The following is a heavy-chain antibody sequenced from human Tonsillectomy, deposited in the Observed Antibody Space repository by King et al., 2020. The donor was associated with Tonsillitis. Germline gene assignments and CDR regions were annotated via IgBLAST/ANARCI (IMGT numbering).Heavy chain of an antibody. J-gene: IGHJ4*02. D-gene: IGHD6-13*01. CDR3: STEVLSPGIDYFDY. V-gene: IGHV3-15*01. CDR2: IKSDTDGGTT. CDR1: GFTFSNAW. Sequence: VQLVESGGGLVKPGGSLGLSCAASGFTFSNAWMSWVRQAPGKGLEWVGHIKSDTDGGTTDYAAPVKGRFTISRDDSKNTLYLQMNSLKTEDTAVYYCSTEVLSPGIDYFDYWGQGTLVTVSS.